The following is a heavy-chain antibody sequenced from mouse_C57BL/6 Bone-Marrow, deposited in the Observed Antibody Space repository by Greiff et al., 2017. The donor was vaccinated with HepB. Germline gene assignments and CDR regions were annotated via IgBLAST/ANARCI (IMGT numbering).Heavy chain of an antibody. CDR1: GYTFTSYG. Sequence: QVQLKESGAELARPGASVKLSCKASGYTFTSYGISWVKQRTGQGLEWIGEIYPRSGNTYYNEKFKGKATLTADKSSSTAYMELRSLTSADSAVYFCARSPAGFAYWGQGTLVTVSA. CDR3: ARSPAGFAY. CDR2: IYPRSGNT. J-gene: IGHJ3*01. V-gene: IGHV1-81*01.